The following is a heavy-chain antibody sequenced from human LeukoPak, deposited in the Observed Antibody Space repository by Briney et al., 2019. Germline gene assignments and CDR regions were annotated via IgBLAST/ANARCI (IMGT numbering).Heavy chain of an antibody. D-gene: IGHD6-19*01. J-gene: IGHJ3*02. V-gene: IGHV7-4-1*02. CDR1: GYTFTSYY. CDR3: ARVKRAVTSTGEAFDI. CDR2: INTNTGNP. Sequence: GASVKVSCKASGYTFTSYYMHWVRQAPGQGLEWMGWINTNTGNPTYAQGFTGRFVFSLDTSVSTAYLQISSLKAADTALYYCARVKRAVTSTGEAFDIWGLGTMVTVSS.